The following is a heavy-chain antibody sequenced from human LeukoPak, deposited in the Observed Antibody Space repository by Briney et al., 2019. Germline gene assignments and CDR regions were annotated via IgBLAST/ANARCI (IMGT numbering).Heavy chain of an antibody. V-gene: IGHV4-59*12. Sequence: PSETLSLTCTVSGGSISSYYWSWIRQPPGKGLEWIEYIYYSGSTNYNPSLKSRVTISVDTSKNHCSLKLSSVTAADTAVYYCARLYGAAGYWYFDLWGRGTLVTVSS. J-gene: IGHJ2*01. CDR3: ARLYGAAGYWYFDL. D-gene: IGHD6-13*01. CDR2: IYYSGST. CDR1: GGSISSYY.